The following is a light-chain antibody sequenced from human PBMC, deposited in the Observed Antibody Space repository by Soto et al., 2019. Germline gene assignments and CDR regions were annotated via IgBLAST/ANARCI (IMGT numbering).Light chain of an antibody. CDR1: SGYSTYG. V-gene: IGLV4-69*01. CDR3: QTWGTGIWV. J-gene: IGLJ3*02. CDR2: NSDGSH. Sequence: QLVLTQSPSASASLGASVKLTCTLSSGYSTYGIAWHQQQPEKGPRFNSDGSHNKGDGIPDRFSGSSSGAERYLTISSLQLEDEADYYCQTWGTGIWVFGGGTKLTVL.